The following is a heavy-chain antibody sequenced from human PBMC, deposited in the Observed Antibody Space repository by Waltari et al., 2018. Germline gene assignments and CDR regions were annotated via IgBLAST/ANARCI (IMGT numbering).Heavy chain of an antibody. J-gene: IGHJ4*02. CDR3: AIGRYDYVWGSYRHGFDY. CDR1: GGTFRSSA. D-gene: IGHD3-16*02. Sequence: QVQLVQSGAEVKKPGSSVKVSCKASGGTFRSSAISWVRQAPGQGLEWMGGIIPIFGTANYAQKFQGRVTITADESTSTAYMELSSLRSEDTAVYYCAIGRYDYVWGSYRHGFDYWGQGTLVTVSS. V-gene: IGHV1-69*01. CDR2: IIPIFGTA.